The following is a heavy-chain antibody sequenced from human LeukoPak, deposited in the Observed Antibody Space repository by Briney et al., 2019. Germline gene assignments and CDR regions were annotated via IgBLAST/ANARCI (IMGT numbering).Heavy chain of an antibody. CDR1: GFTFTGYW. J-gene: IGHJ4*02. Sequence: GGSLRLSCAASGFTFTGYWMSWVRQAPGMGLAWVATINQDGSEKYYVDSVKGRFTISRDNAKNSLYLQMNSLRAEDTAVYYCACMGSGDSSGKFDYWGQGTLVTVSS. CDR2: INQDGSEK. CDR3: ACMGSGDSSGKFDY. D-gene: IGHD6-19*01. V-gene: IGHV3-7*01.